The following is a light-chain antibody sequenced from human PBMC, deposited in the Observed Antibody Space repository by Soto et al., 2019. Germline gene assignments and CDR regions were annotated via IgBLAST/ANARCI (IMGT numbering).Light chain of an antibody. CDR2: GAS. V-gene: IGKV3-15*01. J-gene: IGKJ1*01. CDR3: QQYNNWPPWT. Sequence: EIVMTQSPVTLSVSPGEGATLSCRASQSLSSNLAWYQQRPGQAPRLLIYGASTRATGVPVRFSGSGSGTEFFLNISSLQSEDFAVYYCQQYNNWPPWTFGQGTKVDIK. CDR1: QSLSSN.